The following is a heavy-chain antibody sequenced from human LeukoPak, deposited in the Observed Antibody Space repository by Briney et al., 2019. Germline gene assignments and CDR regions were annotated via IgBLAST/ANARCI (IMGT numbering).Heavy chain of an antibody. D-gene: IGHD3-10*01. V-gene: IGHV3-72*01. Sequence: GGSLSLSWAASGFCLSGHYMDWVRPPPGKGLEWVGRIRNTAKSYTPEYAASVKDRLLISRGESKNSGYVQLHSLKTEDTAVYYCADYGSGYWPADYWGQGTLVTVSS. J-gene: IGHJ4*02. CDR1: GFCLSGHY. CDR2: IRNTAKSYTP. CDR3: ADYGSGYWPADY.